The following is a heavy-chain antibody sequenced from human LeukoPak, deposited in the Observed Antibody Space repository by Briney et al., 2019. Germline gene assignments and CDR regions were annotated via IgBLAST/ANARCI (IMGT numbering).Heavy chain of an antibody. CDR3: ARAQQWLYFDY. D-gene: IGHD3-22*01. J-gene: IGHJ4*02. Sequence: GGSLRLSCAASGFTASSNYMSWVRQAPGKGLEWVSVIYSGGSTYYADSVKGRFTISRDNSKNTLYLQMNSLRAEDTAVYYCARAQQWLYFDYWGQGTLVTVSS. CDR1: GFTASSNY. CDR2: IYSGGST. V-gene: IGHV3-53*01.